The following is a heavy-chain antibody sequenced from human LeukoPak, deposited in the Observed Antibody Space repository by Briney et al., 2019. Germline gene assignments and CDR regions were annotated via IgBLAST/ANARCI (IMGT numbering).Heavy chain of an antibody. J-gene: IGHJ4*02. D-gene: IGHD2-15*01. V-gene: IGHV3-15*01. CDR1: GFTFSNAW. Sequence: GGSLRLSCAASGFTFSNAWMSWVRQAPGKGLEWVGRIKSKTDGGTTDYAAPVKGRFTISRDDSKNTLYLQMNSLKTEDTAVYYCTALDYVVVGTDYWGQGTLVTVSS. CDR3: TALDYVVVGTDY. CDR2: IKSKTDGGTT.